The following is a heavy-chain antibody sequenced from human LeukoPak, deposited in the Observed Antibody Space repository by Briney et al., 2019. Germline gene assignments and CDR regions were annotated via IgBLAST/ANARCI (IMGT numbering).Heavy chain of an antibody. CDR3: AKAVWIQLWFDY. V-gene: IGHV3-23*01. J-gene: IGHJ4*02. Sequence: GGSLRLSCAASGFTFSSYAMSWVRQAPGKGLEWVSAISGSGGSTYYADSVKGRFTISRDNSKNTLHLQMNSLRAEDTAVYYCAKAVWIQLWFDYWGQGTLVTVSS. CDR2: ISGSGGST. D-gene: IGHD5-18*01. CDR1: GFTFSSYA.